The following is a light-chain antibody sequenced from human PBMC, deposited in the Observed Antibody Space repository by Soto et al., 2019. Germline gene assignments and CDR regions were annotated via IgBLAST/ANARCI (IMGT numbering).Light chain of an antibody. CDR3: QQYDDLPPNT. Sequence: DIQMTQSPSSLSASVGDRVTITCQASQDISNYLNWYQQKAGKAPKLLIYEASNLERGVPSRFSGSGSGTDFTFTISSLQPEDIATYYCQQYDDLPPNTFGQGTRLELK. J-gene: IGKJ5*01. V-gene: IGKV1-33*01. CDR2: EAS. CDR1: QDISNY.